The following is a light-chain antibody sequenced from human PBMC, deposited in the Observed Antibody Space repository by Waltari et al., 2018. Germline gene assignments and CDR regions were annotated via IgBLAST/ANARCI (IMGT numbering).Light chain of an antibody. CDR1: QSVNGNY. J-gene: IGKJ4*01. CDR2: GAS. CDR3: QQYGSSPLT. V-gene: IGKV3-20*01. Sequence: EIVLTQSPGTLSLSPGERVTLSCRASQSVNGNYLAWYQQKPGQAPRLLIYGASSRATGIPDRFSGSGSGTDFTLTISRLEPEDFAVYYCQQYGSSPLTFGGGTKVEIK.